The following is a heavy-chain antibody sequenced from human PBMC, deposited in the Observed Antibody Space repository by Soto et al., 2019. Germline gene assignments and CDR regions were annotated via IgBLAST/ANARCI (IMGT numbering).Heavy chain of an antibody. CDR3: ARTMVRGVTFWFDP. Sequence: QVQLVESGGGLVKPGGSLRLYCAASGFTFSDYYMSWIRQAPGKGLEWVSYISSSSSYTNYADSVKGRFTISRDNAKNSLYLHMNSLRAEDTAVYYCARTMVRGVTFWFDPWGQGTLVTVSS. V-gene: IGHV3-11*06. D-gene: IGHD3-10*01. CDR2: ISSSSSYT. J-gene: IGHJ5*02. CDR1: GFTFSDYY.